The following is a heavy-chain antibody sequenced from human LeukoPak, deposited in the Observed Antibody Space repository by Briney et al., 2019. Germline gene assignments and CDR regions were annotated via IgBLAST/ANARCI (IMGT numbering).Heavy chain of an antibody. Sequence: SVKVSCKASGGTFSSYAISWVRQAPGQGLEWMGGIIPIFGTANYAQKFQGRVTITADESTSTPYMELSSLRSEDTAVYYCAAERGRWLQFSIDYWGQGTLVTVSS. CDR1: GGTFSSYA. D-gene: IGHD5-24*01. J-gene: IGHJ4*02. V-gene: IGHV1-69*01. CDR2: IIPIFGTA. CDR3: AAERGRWLQFSIDY.